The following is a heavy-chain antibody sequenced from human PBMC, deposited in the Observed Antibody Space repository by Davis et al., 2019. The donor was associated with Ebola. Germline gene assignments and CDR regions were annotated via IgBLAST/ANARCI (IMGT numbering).Heavy chain of an antibody. V-gene: IGHV4-39*01. CDR3: ARCRDGYNYDDH. Sequence: MPSETLSLTCTVSGVSISDGRFYWGWVRQPPGKGLEWIGSVYHTGHTYYNPSLLSRASISVDTSKNQFSLRLSSVTAANTATYFCARCRDGYNYDDHWGQGTLVTVSS. J-gene: IGHJ5*02. D-gene: IGHD5-24*01. CDR2: VYHTGHT. CDR1: GVSISDGRFY.